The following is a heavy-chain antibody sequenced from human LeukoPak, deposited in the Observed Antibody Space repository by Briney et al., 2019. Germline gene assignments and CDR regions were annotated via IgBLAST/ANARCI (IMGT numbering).Heavy chain of an antibody. V-gene: IGHV3-21*01. Sequence: GGPLTLPCAASGFTLSSHSMNWVRQAPGKGLEWVSYISSSSSYIYYADSVKGRFTISRDNDKNSLYLQMNSLRAEDTPVYYRAKAPEFRNEMVGGATPGPDYWGQGTPVTV. CDR3: AKAPEFRNEMVGGATPGPDY. CDR1: GFTLSSHS. J-gene: IGHJ4*02. CDR2: ISSSSSYI. D-gene: IGHD2-15*01.